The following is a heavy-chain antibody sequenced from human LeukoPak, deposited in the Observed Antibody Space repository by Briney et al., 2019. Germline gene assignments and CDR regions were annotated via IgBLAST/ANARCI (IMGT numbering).Heavy chain of an antibody. D-gene: IGHD6-13*01. CDR2: IYYSGST. CDR3: AKGIGSSAAEYFQH. V-gene: IGHV4-39*07. CDR1: GASTSSSSYY. J-gene: IGHJ1*01. Sequence: SETLSLTCTVSGASTSSSSYYWGWIRQPPGKGLEWIGSIYYSGSTYYNPSLKSRLTISVDTSKNQFSLKLNSVTAADTAVYYCAKGIGSSAAEYFQHWGQGTLVTVSS.